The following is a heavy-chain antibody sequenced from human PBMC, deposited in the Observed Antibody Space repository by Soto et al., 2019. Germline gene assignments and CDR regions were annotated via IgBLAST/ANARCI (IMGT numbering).Heavy chain of an antibody. Sequence: QVQLQQWGAGLLKPSETLSLTCAVYGGSFSGYYWSWIRQPPGKGLEWIGEINHSGSTNYNPSLTCRVTTSVDTSTTPFSLKLSSVTAADTAVYHRARGPITMVRGGGRWFDPWGQGTLVTVSS. CDR3: ARGPITMVRGGGRWFDP. CDR1: GGSFSGYY. V-gene: IGHV4-34*01. CDR2: INHSGST. D-gene: IGHD3-10*01. J-gene: IGHJ5*02.